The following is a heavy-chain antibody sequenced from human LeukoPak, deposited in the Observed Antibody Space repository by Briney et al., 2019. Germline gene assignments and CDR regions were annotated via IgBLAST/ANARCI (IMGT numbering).Heavy chain of an antibody. J-gene: IGHJ5*02. CDR3: ARYVVGGGLDP. CDR1: GYTFTSYY. CDR2: INPSGGST. D-gene: IGHD4-23*01. V-gene: IGHV1-46*01. Sequence: ASVKVSCKASGYTFTSYYMHWVRQAPGQGLEWMGIINPSGGSTSYAQKFQGRVTMTRDTSTSTVYMEPSSLRSEDTAVYYCARYVVGGGLDPWGQGTLVTVSS.